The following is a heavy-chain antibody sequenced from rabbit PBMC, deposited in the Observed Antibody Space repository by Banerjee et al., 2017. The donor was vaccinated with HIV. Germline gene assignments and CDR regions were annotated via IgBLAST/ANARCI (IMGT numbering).Heavy chain of an antibody. CDR3: ARRATRSVWNRYYGMDL. D-gene: IGHD1-1*01. CDR1: GFSFSSSYR. Sequence: QSLEESGGDLVKPGASLTLTCTASGFSFSSSYRMCWVRQAPGKGLEWIACIYGGSTGSNNYASWAKGRFTISKTSSTTVTLQMTSLTAADTASYFCARRATRSVWNRYYGMDLWGPGTLVTVS. V-gene: IGHV1S40*01. CDR2: IYGGSTGSN. J-gene: IGHJ6*01.